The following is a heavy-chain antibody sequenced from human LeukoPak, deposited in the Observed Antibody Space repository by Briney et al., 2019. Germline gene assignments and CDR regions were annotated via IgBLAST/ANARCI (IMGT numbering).Heavy chain of an antibody. CDR3: AREDIVVVVAALDY. D-gene: IGHD2-15*01. Sequence: GASVKVSCKASGYTFTSYAMHWVRQAPGQRLEWMGWINAVNGKTKYLQKFQGRVTITRDTSANTAYMELSSLRSDDTAVYYCAREDIVVVVAALDYWGQGTLVTVSS. CDR2: INAVNGKT. CDR1: GYTFTSYA. V-gene: IGHV1-3*01. J-gene: IGHJ4*02.